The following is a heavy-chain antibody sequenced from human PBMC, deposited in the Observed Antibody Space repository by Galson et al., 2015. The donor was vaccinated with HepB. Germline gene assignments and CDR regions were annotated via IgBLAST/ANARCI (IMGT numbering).Heavy chain of an antibody. D-gene: IGHD2-15*01. CDR2: IIPIFGTA. Sequence: SVKVSCKASGGTFSSYAISWVRQAPGQGLEWMGGIIPIFGTANYAQKFQGRVTITADESTSTAYMELSSLRSEDTAVYYCASHPRGYCSGGSCPYYFDYWGQGTLVTVSS. V-gene: IGHV1-69*13. J-gene: IGHJ4*02. CDR3: ASHPRGYCSGGSCPYYFDY. CDR1: GGTFSSYA.